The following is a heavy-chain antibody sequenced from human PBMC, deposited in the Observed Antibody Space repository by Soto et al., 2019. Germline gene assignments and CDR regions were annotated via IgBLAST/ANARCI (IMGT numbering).Heavy chain of an antibody. CDR1: GFTFSSYG. J-gene: IGHJ4*02. CDR3: ARVAGSGYYYGYFDY. CDR2: IWYDGSNK. D-gene: IGHD3-22*01. Sequence: QVQLVESGGGVVQPGRSLRLSCAASGFTFSSYGMHWVRQAPGKGLEWVAVIWYDGSNKYYADSVKGRFTISRDNSKNTLYLQMNSLRAEDTAVYYCARVAGSGYYYGYFDYWGQGTLVTVSS. V-gene: IGHV3-33*01.